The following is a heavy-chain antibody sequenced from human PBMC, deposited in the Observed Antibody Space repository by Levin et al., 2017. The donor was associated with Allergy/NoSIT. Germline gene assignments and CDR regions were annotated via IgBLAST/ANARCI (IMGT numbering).Heavy chain of an antibody. CDR1: GFTFDDYG. V-gene: IGHV3-20*04. CDR3: ARAAITAVRAWWFDP. Sequence: GGSLRLSCAASGFTFDDYGMSWVRQAPGKGLEWVSGINWNGGSTGYADSVKGRFTISRDNAKNSLYLQMNSLRAEDTALYYCARAAITAVRAWWFDPWGQGTLVTVSS. J-gene: IGHJ5*02. CDR2: INWNGGST. D-gene: IGHD3-16*01.